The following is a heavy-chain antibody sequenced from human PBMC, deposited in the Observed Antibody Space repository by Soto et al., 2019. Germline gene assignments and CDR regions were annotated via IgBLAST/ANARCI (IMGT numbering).Heavy chain of an antibody. CDR3: ARSPDSSGYYPRRYYYGMDV. Sequence: ASVKVSCKASGSTVPNYAIHWVRQAPGQRLEWMGEIIPIFGTANYAQKFQGRVTITADESTSTAYMELSSLRSEDTAVYYCARSPDSSGYYPRRYYYGMDVWGQGTTVTVSS. J-gene: IGHJ6*02. D-gene: IGHD3-22*01. CDR2: IIPIFGTA. V-gene: IGHV1-69*13. CDR1: GSTVPNYA.